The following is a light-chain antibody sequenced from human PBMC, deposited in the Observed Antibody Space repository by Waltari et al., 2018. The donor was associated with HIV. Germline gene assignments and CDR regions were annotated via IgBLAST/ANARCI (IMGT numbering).Light chain of an antibody. V-gene: IGLV3-19*01. CDR2: GKN. CDR3: YSRDTNGDHWV. CDR1: SLTTYY. Sequence: SSELTQDPAVSVALGQTVRVTCQGDSLTTYYASSFQRKPGQSPLLVIYGKNKRSSGIPDRFSGSDSVITSSLTITGAQAEDEADYFCYSRDTNGDHWVFGGGTKVTVL. J-gene: IGLJ3*02.